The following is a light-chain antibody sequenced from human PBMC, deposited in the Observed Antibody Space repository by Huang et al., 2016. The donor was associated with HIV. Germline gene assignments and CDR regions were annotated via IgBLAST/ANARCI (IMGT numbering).Light chain of an antibody. J-gene: IGKJ2*01. CDR2: DAS. Sequence: EVELTQSPGTLSLSPGERATLSCRATQSVSRNLAWYQQKPGQAPRLLIYDASTRATGVPARFSGSASVTDFTLTINSLQSEDFAVYYCQHYNRWPYTFGQGTKLEIK. CDR1: QSVSRN. CDR3: QHYNRWPYT. V-gene: IGKV3-15*01.